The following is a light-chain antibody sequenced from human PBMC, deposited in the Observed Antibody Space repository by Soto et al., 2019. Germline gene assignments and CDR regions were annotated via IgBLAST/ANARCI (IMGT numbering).Light chain of an antibody. V-gene: IGKV3-20*01. J-gene: IGKJ5*01. CDR1: QGIGDT. Sequence: EVVMTQSPATLSVSPGAGVTLSCRASQGIGDTLAWYQHKPGQTPRLLIYGVSSRATGIPDRFSGSGSGTDFTLTISRLEPEDFAVYYCQQYGSSPITFGQGTRLEIK. CDR3: QQYGSSPIT. CDR2: GVS.